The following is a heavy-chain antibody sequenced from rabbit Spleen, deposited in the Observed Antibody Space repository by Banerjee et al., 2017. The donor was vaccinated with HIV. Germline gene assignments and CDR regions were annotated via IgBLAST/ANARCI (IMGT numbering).Heavy chain of an antibody. V-gene: IGHV1S45*01. CDR2: IYTGNGKT. Sequence: QEQLVESGGGLVKPGASLTLTCTASGFSFSSSYDMCWVRQAPGKGLEWIGCIYTGNGKTYYASWAKGRFTISKSSSTTVTLQMTSLTAADTATYFCATMGSGAFNLWGPGTLVTVS. CDR1: GFSFSSSYD. J-gene: IGHJ4*01. D-gene: IGHD1-1*01. CDR3: ATMGSGAFNL.